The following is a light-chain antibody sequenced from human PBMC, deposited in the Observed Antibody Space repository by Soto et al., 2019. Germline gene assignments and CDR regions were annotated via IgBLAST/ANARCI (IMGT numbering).Light chain of an antibody. V-gene: IGKV3-15*01. CDR1: QSVSNN. J-gene: IGKJ2*01. CDR2: GAS. Sequence: EIVMTQSPATLSVSPGERATLSCRASQSVSNNLAWFQQKPGQPPRPLIYGASTRATGIPARFSGSGSGTEFTLTISSLQSEDFAVYYCQQYHNWPYTFGQGTKLEIK. CDR3: QQYHNWPYT.